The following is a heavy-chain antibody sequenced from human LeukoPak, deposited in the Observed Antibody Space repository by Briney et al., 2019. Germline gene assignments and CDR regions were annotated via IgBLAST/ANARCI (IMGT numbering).Heavy chain of an antibody. V-gene: IGHV3-30*02. D-gene: IGHD3-22*01. Sequence: GGSLRLSCAASGFTFSSYGMHWVRQAPGKGLEWVAFIRYDGSNKYYAGSVKGRFTISRDNSKNTLYLQMNSLRAEDTAVYYCARGGDYYYDSSGPSGAFDIWGQGTMVTVSS. CDR1: GFTFSSYG. J-gene: IGHJ3*02. CDR3: ARGGDYYYDSSGPSGAFDI. CDR2: IRYDGSNK.